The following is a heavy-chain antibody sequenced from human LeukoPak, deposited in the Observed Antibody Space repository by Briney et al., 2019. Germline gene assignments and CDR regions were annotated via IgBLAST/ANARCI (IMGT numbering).Heavy chain of an antibody. Sequence: AGSLRLSCAASGFTFRTYTMNWVRQAPGKGLEWVSTISPSSNYIFYADSLQGRFTISRDNAKNSLYLQMNSLRAEDTAVYYCASIGDPFDYWGQGALVTVSS. D-gene: IGHD4-17*01. CDR2: ISPSSNYI. CDR3: ASIGDPFDY. CDR1: GFTFRTYT. V-gene: IGHV3-21*01. J-gene: IGHJ4*02.